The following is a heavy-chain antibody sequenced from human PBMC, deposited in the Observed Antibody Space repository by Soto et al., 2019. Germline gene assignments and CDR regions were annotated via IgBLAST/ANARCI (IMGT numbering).Heavy chain of an antibody. D-gene: IGHD2-2*01. CDR3: ARAMIVVPPPGDHYFYIDV. CDR2: IYYTGST. V-gene: IGHV4-59*02. CDR1: GDSVSPYY. Sequence: QVQLQESGPGLVKPSETLSLTCTVSGDSVSPYYWSWIRQPPGKGPEWVGFIYYTGSTHYNPALKNRVTISVDTSKNQFSLQLNSVTAADTDVYYCARAMIVVPPPGDHYFYIDVWGKGTTVTVSS. J-gene: IGHJ6*03.